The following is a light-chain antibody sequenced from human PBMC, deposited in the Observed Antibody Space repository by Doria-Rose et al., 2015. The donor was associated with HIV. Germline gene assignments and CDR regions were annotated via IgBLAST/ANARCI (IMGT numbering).Light chain of an antibody. CDR2: WAS. Sequence: VLTRPPESLGMSLGERATLNCKSNQSLLYTSKNYLAWYQQKPGQPPKLLIYWASTRQSGVPARFSGSGPGTDFTLTISSLEAEDVAVYYCQQYYDTPSFGPGTTVDIK. V-gene: IGKV4-1*01. CDR1: QSLLYTSKNY. CDR3: QQYYDTPS. J-gene: IGKJ3*01.